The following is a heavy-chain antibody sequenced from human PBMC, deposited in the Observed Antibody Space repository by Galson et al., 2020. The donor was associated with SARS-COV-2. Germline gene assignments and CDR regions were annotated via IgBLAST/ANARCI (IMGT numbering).Heavy chain of an antibody. V-gene: IGHV5-51*01. CDR2: IYPGDSDT. Sequence: KIGESLKISCKGSGYSFTSYWIGWVRQMPGKGLEWMGIIYPGDSDTRYSPSFQGQVTISADKSISTAYLQWSSLKASDTAMYYCASLVVVAATPYYFDYWGQGTLVTVSS. CDR3: ASLVVVAATPYYFDY. J-gene: IGHJ4*02. CDR1: GYSFTSYW. D-gene: IGHD2-15*01.